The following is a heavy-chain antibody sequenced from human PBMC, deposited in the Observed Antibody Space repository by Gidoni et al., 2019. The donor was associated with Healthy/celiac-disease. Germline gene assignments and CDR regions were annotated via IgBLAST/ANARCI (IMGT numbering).Heavy chain of an antibody. CDR1: GFTSSSYA. CDR3: AKDFGGSYYEGVIG. V-gene: IGHV3-23*01. CDR2: ISGSGGST. D-gene: IGHD1-26*01. Sequence: EVQLLASGGGLVQPGGSLRLSCAASGFTSSSYAMSWVRQAPGKGLEWVSAISGSGGSTYYADSVKGRFTISRDNSKNTLYLQMNSPRAEDTAVYYCAKDFGGSYYEGVIGWGQGTLVTVSS. J-gene: IGHJ4*02.